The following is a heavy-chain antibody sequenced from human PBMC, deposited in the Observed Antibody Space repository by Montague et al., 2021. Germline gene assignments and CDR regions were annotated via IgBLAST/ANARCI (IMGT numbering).Heavy chain of an antibody. CDR3: AVTNPYYYYGIDV. CDR2: IYYSRRT. J-gene: IGHJ6*02. Sequence: SETLSLTCSVSGASISDYYWSWIRQPPGKGLEWIGYIYYSRRTNYNPSLKSRVTISVDTSKNQFSLKLSSVTAADTALYYCAVTNPYYYYGIDVWGQGTTVTVSS. CDR1: GASISDYY. V-gene: IGHV4-59*01. D-gene: IGHD1-14*01.